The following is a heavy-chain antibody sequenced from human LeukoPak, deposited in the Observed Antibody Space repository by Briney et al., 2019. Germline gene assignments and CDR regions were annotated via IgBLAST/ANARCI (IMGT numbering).Heavy chain of an antibody. CDR3: AKDYVDFDY. V-gene: IGHV3-23*01. Sequence: GGSLRLSCAASGFTFSGYAMTWVRQAPGKGLEWVAAIIGSGGSAFYADSVKGRFTISRDNSRNTLFLQMNSLRGEDTAVYYCAKDYVDFDYWGQGTLVTVSS. J-gene: IGHJ4*02. CDR1: GFTFSGYA. D-gene: IGHD3-16*01. CDR2: IIGSGGSA.